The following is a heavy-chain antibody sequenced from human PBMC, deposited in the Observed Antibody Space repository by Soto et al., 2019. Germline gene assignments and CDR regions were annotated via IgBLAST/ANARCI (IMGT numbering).Heavy chain of an antibody. Sequence: QVQLVQSGAEVKKPGSSVKVSCNASGGTFSSYAISWVRQAPGQGLEWMGGIIPIFGTANYAQKFQGRVTITADESTSTAYMELRSLRSEDTAVYYCARERGRCTNGLCFLLEPYFDYWGQGTLVTVSS. CDR2: IIPIFGTA. CDR1: GGTFSSYA. J-gene: IGHJ4*02. V-gene: IGHV1-69*01. D-gene: IGHD2-8*01. CDR3: ARERGRCTNGLCFLLEPYFDY.